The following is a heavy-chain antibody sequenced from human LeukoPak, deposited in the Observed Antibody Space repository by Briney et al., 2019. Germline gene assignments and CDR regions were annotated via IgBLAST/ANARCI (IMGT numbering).Heavy chain of an antibody. CDR2: ISGSGST. Sequence: GGSLRLSCAASGFTFSSYAMTWVRQAPGKGLEWVSSISGSGSTYYADSVRGRFTISRDSSKNTLYLQMNSLRAEDTAIYYCAKVSISPIYHFDYWGQGTLVTVSS. V-gene: IGHV3-23*01. D-gene: IGHD3-3*02. CDR1: GFTFSSYA. J-gene: IGHJ4*02. CDR3: AKVSISPIYHFDY.